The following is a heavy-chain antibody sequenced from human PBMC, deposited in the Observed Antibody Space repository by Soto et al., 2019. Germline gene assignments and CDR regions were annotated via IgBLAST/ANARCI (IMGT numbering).Heavy chain of an antibody. CDR3: ARIMITFGGVIVLDY. V-gene: IGHV4-39*01. CDR2: IYYSGST. Sequence: LETLSLTCTVSGGSISSSSYYWGWIRQPPGKGLEWIGSIYYSGSTYYNPSLKSRVTISVDTSKNQFSLKLSSVTAADTAVYYCARIMITFGGVIVLDYWGQGTLVTVSS. D-gene: IGHD3-16*02. CDR1: GGSISSSSYY. J-gene: IGHJ4*02.